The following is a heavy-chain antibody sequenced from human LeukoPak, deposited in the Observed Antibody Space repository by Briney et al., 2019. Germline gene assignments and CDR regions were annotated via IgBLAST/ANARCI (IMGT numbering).Heavy chain of an antibody. Sequence: PGRSLRLSRTASVFTFCSYGMHWVRQAPGKGLEWGALISNDVSNRYYADSVKGRFTISRDNSKNTLYLQKNSLRAEDTAVYYCARDPTGGYSYGVLDYWGQGTLVTVSS. CDR2: ISNDVSNR. CDR1: VFTFCSYG. J-gene: IGHJ4*02. CDR3: ARDPTGGYSYGVLDY. V-gene: IGHV3-30*01. D-gene: IGHD5-18*01.